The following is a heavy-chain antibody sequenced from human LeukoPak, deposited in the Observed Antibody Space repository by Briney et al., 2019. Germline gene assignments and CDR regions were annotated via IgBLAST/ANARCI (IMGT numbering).Heavy chain of an antibody. D-gene: IGHD3-10*01. Sequence: PSETLSLTCGVYGHPLRGHYWSWIPQPPGKGLEWVGEYKNRGSTTNNPSPKSPDTISVDTSKTKFSLKLSSVTAADTAVYYCARGRRYYGSVSSHGMDVWGQGTTVTVSS. CDR2: YKNRGST. CDR3: ARGRRYYGSVSSHGMDV. CDR1: GHPLRGHY. V-gene: IGHV4-34*04. J-gene: IGHJ6*02.